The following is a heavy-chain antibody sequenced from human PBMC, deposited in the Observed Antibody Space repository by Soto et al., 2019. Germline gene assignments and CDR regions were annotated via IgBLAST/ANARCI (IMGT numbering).Heavy chain of an antibody. CDR2: INAGNGNT. Sequence: ASVKVSCKASGYTFTSYAIHWVRQAPGQRLEWMGWINAGNGNTKYSQKFQGRVTITRDTSASTAYMELSSLRSEDTAVYYCARGLWGYYYGSGSYYPYGPWGQGTLVTVSS. V-gene: IGHV1-3*01. CDR3: ARGLWGYYYGSGSYYPYGP. CDR1: GYTFTSYA. D-gene: IGHD3-10*01. J-gene: IGHJ5*02.